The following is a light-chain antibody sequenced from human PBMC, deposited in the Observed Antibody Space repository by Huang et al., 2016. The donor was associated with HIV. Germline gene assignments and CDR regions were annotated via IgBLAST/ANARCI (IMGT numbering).Light chain of an antibody. CDR3: QQYYSSPQT. J-gene: IGKJ1*01. CDR2: WAS. V-gene: IGKV4-1*01. Sequence: DIIMTQSPDSLAVSLGETATLNCRSSQSVYSSSTTKDYMAWFQQKHGQPPRLLLFWASTREAGVPDRFSGSGSGTHFTLTITNLEAEDAAIYYCQQYYSSPQTFGQGTRVEVK. CDR1: QSVYSSSTTKDY.